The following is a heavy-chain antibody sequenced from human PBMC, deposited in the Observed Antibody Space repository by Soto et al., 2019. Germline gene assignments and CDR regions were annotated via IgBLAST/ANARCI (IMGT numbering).Heavy chain of an antibody. V-gene: IGHV4-39*01. J-gene: IGHJ5*02. CDR3: ASPYYDILTGYYNQNWFDP. D-gene: IGHD3-9*01. CDR1: GGSISSSSYY. CDR2: IYYSGST. Sequence: PSETLSLTCTVSGGSISSSSYYWGWIRQPPGKGLEWIGSIYYSGSTYYNPSLKSRVTISVDTSKNQFSLKLSSVTAADTAVYYCASPYYDILTGYYNQNWFDPWGQGTLVTVSS.